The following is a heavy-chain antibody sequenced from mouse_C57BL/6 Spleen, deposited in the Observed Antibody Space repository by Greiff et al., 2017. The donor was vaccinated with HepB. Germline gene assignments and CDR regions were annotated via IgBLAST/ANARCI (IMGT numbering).Heavy chain of an antibody. J-gene: IGHJ4*01. CDR1: GYTFTDYY. CDR2: INPYNGGT. D-gene: IGHD1-1*01. V-gene: IGHV1-19*01. CDR3: ARRSDNGSSRRAMEY. Sequence: EVQLQQSGPVLVKPGASVKMSCKASGYTFTDYYMNWVKQSHGKSLEWIGVINPYNGGTSYNQKFKGKATLTVYKSSSTAYMELNSLTSDDSAVYYCARRSDNGSSRRAMEYWGQGTSVTVSS.